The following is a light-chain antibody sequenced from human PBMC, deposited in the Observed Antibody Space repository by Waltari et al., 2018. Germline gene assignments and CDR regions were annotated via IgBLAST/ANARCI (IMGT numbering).Light chain of an antibody. CDR2: DVT. CDR1: SSYIGGYNY. V-gene: IGLV2-14*03. CDR3: SSYTSTNTVI. Sequence: QSALTQPASVSGSPGPSITLSCTGPSSYIGGYNYVSWYQQHPGKAPKLMIFDVTKRPSGVSDRFSGSKSGNTASLTISGLHTDDESDYYCSSYTSTNTVIFGGGTKVTVL. J-gene: IGLJ2*01.